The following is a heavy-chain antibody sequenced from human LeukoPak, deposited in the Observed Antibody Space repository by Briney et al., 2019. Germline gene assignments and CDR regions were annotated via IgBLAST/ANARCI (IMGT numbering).Heavy chain of an antibody. V-gene: IGHV3-7*01. CDR2: MKGDASLI. CDR1: GFTFGNFW. D-gene: IGHD2-8*02. CDR3: ARLFGGVTTFDY. J-gene: IGHJ4*02. Sequence: PGGSLRLSCAASGFTFGNFWMSWVRQAPGRGLQWVASMKGDASLIYYVDSMKGRFTISRDNARNSLYLQMNSLGVEDTAVYYCARLFGGVTTFDYWGQGALVTVSS.